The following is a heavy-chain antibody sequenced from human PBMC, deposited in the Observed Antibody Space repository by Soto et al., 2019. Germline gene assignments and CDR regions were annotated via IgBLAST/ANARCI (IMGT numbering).Heavy chain of an antibody. CDR2: IYYSGST. CDR3: ARVGGYDFRWFDP. Sequence: QVQLQESGPGLVKPSQTLSLTCTVSGGSISSGDYYWSWIRQPPGKGLEWIGYIYYSGSTYYNPSLKSRVTISVHTSKNQFSLKLSSVTAAYTAVYYCARVGGYDFRWFDPWGQGTLVTVSS. CDR1: GGSISSGDYY. V-gene: IGHV4-30-4*01. D-gene: IGHD5-12*01. J-gene: IGHJ5*02.